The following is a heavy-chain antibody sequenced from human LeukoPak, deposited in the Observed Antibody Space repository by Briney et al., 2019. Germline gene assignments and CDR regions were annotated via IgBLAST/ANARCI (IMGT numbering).Heavy chain of an antibody. CDR1: GFTFDDYA. CDR2: ISWNSGSI. J-gene: IGHJ4*02. Sequence: GRSLRLSCAASGFTFDDYAMHWVRQATGKGLEWVSGISWNSGSIGYADSVKGRFTISRDNAKNSLYLQMSSLRAEDTALYYCAKDIGQWLGKYYFDYWGQGTLVTVSS. CDR3: AKDIGQWLGKYYFDY. V-gene: IGHV3-9*01. D-gene: IGHD6-19*01.